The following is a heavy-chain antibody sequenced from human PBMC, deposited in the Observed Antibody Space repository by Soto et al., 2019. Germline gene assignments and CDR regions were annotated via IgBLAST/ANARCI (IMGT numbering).Heavy chain of an antibody. D-gene: IGHD2-21*02. J-gene: IGHJ4*02. CDR1: GVSISSGGYY. Sequence: SDTLSLTCTVSGVSISSGGYYWSWILQHPGEGLEWIGYIYYSGTTNYNPSFKSRVTISVDTSKNQFSLKLSSVTAADTAVYYCAKGVVVVTPFDYWGRGALVTVSS. V-gene: IGHV4-31*03. CDR2: IYYSGTT. CDR3: AKGVVVVTPFDY.